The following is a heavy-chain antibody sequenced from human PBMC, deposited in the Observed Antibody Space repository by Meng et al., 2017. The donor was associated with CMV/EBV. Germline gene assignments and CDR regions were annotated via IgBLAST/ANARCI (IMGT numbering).Heavy chain of an antibody. V-gene: IGHV4-4*07. CDR2: IYTSGST. CDR1: GGSISSYY. Sequence: QGQLQESGPGRVKPSENLSLTCTVSGGSISSYYWSWIRQPAGKGLEWIGRIYTSGSTNYNPSLKSRVTMSVDTSKNQFSLKLSSVTAADTAVYYCARGGLYYYDSSGHFDYWGQGTLVTVSS. CDR3: ARGGLYYYDSSGHFDY. J-gene: IGHJ4*02. D-gene: IGHD3-22*01.